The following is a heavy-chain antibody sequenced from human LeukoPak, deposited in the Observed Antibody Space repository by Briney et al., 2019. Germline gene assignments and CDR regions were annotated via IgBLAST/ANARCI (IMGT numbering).Heavy chain of an antibody. CDR2: INHSGST. CDR1: GGSFSGYY. CDR3: ARGSQSLGYCSGGSCRAKIFDY. D-gene: IGHD2-15*01. Sequence: SETLSLTCAVYGGSFSGYYWSWIRQPPGKGLEWIGEINHSGSTNYNPSLKGRVTISVDTSKNQFSLKLSSVTAADTAVYYCARGSQSLGYCSGGSCRAKIFDYWGQGTLVTVSS. V-gene: IGHV4-34*01. J-gene: IGHJ4*02.